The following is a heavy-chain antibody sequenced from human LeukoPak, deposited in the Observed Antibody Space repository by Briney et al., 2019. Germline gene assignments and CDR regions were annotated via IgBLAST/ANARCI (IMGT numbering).Heavy chain of an antibody. D-gene: IGHD3-22*01. V-gene: IGHV3-7*01. CDR3: ARTRITMIVGLASRFDY. Sequence: PGGSLRLSCAAFGFTFSSYWMSWVRQAPGKGLEWVANIKQDGSEKYYVDSVKGRFTISRDNAKNSLYLQMNSLRAEDTAVYYCARTRITMIVGLASRFDYWGQGTLVTVSS. CDR2: IKQDGSEK. J-gene: IGHJ4*02. CDR1: GFTFSSYW.